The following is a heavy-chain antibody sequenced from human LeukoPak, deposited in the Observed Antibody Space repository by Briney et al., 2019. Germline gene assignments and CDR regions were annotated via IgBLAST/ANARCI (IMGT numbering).Heavy chain of an antibody. CDR3: ARQIRTMVRGVVPKAHFDY. V-gene: IGHV4-39*01. D-gene: IGHD3-10*01. Sequence: PSETLSLTCTVSGGSISSSSYYWGWIRQPPGTGLEWIGSIYYSGSTYYNPSLKSRVTISVDTSKNQFSLKLSSVTAADTAVYYCARQIRTMVRGVVPKAHFDYWGQGTLVTVSS. CDR2: IYYSGST. J-gene: IGHJ4*02. CDR1: GGSISSSSYY.